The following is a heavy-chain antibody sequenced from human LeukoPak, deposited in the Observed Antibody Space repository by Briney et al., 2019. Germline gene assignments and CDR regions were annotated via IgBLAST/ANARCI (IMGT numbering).Heavy chain of an antibody. Sequence: ASVKVSCKASGYTLSGYYIHWVGQAPGQGLEWMGWINPNSGDTNYAQDFQGRVTMTRDTSITTAYMELSRLRSDDTALYYCARKREGAYGMDVWGQGTTVTVSS. CDR2: INPNSGDT. V-gene: IGHV1-2*02. CDR1: GYTLSGYY. CDR3: ARKREGAYGMDV. J-gene: IGHJ6*02. D-gene: IGHD1-26*01.